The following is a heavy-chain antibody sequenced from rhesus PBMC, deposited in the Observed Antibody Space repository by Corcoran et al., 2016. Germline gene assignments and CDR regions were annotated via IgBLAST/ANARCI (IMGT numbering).Heavy chain of an antibody. D-gene: IGHD5-42*01. V-gene: IGHV3-201*01. CDR1: GFTFDDYA. J-gene: IGHJ4*01. Sequence: LSCAASGFTFDDYAMHWVRQAPGKGLEWVSGISWSGGSTYYADSVKGRFTISRDNAKNSLYLQMGSLRAEDTALYYCAKDMRDTAGTAYFDYWGQGVLVTVSS. CDR3: AKDMRDTAGTAYFDY. CDR2: ISWSGGST.